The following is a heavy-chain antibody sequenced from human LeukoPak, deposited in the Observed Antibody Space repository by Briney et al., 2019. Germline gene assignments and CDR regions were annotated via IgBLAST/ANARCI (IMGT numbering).Heavy chain of an antibody. Sequence: PGGSLRLSCAASGFTFSSYAMSWVRQAPGKGLEWVSAISGSGGSTYYADSVKGRFTISRDNSKNTLYLQMNSLSAEDTAVYYCAKERGQQLVPSPFDYWGQGTLVTVSS. CDR1: GFTFSSYA. D-gene: IGHD6-13*01. CDR3: AKERGQQLVPSPFDY. CDR2: ISGSGGST. J-gene: IGHJ4*02. V-gene: IGHV3-23*01.